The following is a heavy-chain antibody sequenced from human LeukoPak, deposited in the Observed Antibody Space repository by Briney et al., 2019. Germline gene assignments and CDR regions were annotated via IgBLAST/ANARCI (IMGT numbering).Heavy chain of an antibody. D-gene: IGHD6-13*01. J-gene: IGHJ4*02. CDR1: RYSFDKYA. V-gene: IGHV3-23*01. CDR3: AKRYGDSTGWFFGF. Sequence: PGGSLRLSCEGSRYSFDKYALTWVRQAPGKGLEWVSSINGGGDITYYAESVKGRFTVSRDNSKNTLFLQMNCLRAEDTAVFYCAKRYGDSTGWFFGFWGQGSLVTVSS. CDR2: INGGGDIT.